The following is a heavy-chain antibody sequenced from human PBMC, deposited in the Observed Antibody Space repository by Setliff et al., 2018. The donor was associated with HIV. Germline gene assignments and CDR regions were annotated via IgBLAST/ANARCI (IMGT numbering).Heavy chain of an antibody. CDR3: ARTDWARTSYYYYYGMNA. V-gene: IGHV4-39*01. Sequence: SETLSLTCTVSGGSITRTPYYWGWIRQPPGKGLEWIGSIYHTGITYDNPSLKSRVTISVDTSKNQFSLKLSSVTAADTAVYYCARTDWARTSYYYYYGMNAWGQGTTVTVSS. J-gene: IGHJ6*02. D-gene: IGHD3-9*01. CDR1: GGSITRTPYY. CDR2: IYHTGIT.